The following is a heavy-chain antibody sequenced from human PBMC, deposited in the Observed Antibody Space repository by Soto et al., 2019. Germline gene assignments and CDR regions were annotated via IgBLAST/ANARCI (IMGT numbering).Heavy chain of an antibody. CDR3: ARGTDCSSTSCYLDYYYGMDV. Sequence: SVKVSGKASGVTFSSYAISWVRQAPGQGLEWWRGIIPIFGTANYAQKFQGRVTITADESTSTAYIELSSLRSEDTAVYYCARGTDCSSTSCYLDYYYGMDVWGQGTTVTVSS. J-gene: IGHJ6*02. CDR2: IIPIFGTA. V-gene: IGHV1-69*13. D-gene: IGHD2-2*01. CDR1: GVTFSSYA.